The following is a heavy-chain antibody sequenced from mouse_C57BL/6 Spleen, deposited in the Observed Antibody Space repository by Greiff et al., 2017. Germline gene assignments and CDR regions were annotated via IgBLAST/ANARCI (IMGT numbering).Heavy chain of an antibody. V-gene: IGHV1-50*01. CDR1: GYTFTSYW. CDR2: IDPSDSYT. Sequence: VQLQQPGAELVKPGASVKLSCKASGYTFTSYWMQWVKQRPGQGLEWIGEIDPSDSYTNYNQKFKGKATLTVDTASSTAYMQLSSLTSEDSAVYYCARKHCGSIEYYFDVWGQGTTLTVSS. D-gene: IGHD1-1*01. J-gene: IGHJ2*01. CDR3: ARKHCGSIEYYFDV.